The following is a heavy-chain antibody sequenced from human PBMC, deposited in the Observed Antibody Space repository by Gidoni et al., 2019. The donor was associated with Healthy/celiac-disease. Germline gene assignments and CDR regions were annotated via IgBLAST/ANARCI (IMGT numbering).Heavy chain of an antibody. J-gene: IGHJ3*02. CDR3: ARDLMDTAMVLPRAFDI. CDR2: IYSGGST. Sequence: EVQLVESGGGLIQPGVSLRLSCAASGFTVSSNYMSWVRQAPGKGLGWGSVIYSGGSTYDADSVKGRFTISRDNSKNTLYLQMNSLRAEDTAVYYCARDLMDTAMVLPRAFDIWGQGTMVTVSS. CDR1: GFTVSSNY. D-gene: IGHD5-18*01. V-gene: IGHV3-53*01.